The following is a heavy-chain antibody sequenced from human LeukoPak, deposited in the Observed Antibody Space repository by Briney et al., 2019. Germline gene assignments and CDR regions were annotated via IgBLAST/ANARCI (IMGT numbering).Heavy chain of an antibody. V-gene: IGHV4-59*01. CDR2: IYYSGST. CDR1: GGSISSYY. J-gene: IGHJ6*02. D-gene: IGHD6-13*01. Sequence: SETLSLTCTVSGGSISSYYWSWIRQPPGKGLEWIGYIYYSGSTNYNPSLKSRVTIPVDTSKNQFSLKLSSVTAADTAVYYCARAGDSSSWPYYYYGMDVWGQGTTVTVSS. CDR3: ARAGDSSSWPYYYYGMDV.